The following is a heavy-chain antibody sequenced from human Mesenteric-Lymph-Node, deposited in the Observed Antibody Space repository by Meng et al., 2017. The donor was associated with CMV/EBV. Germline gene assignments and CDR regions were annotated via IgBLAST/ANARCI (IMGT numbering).Heavy chain of an antibody. V-gene: IGHV3-30-3*01. D-gene: IGHD6-19*01. CDR2: ISYDGSNT. Sequence: GGSLRLSCAASGFAFRRYAMHWVRQAPGKGLEWVAFISYDGSNTYYTDSAKGRFTLSRDNSKSTLFLQMSSLRPGDTAVYYCARDRDTSGWYSSYHYYAMDVWGQGTTVTVSS. J-gene: IGHJ6*02. CDR3: ARDRDTSGWYSSYHYYAMDV. CDR1: GFAFRRYA.